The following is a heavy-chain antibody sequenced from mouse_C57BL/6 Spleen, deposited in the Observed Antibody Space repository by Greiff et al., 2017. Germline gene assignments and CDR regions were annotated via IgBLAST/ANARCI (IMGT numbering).Heavy chain of an antibody. CDR2: FYPGSGSI. V-gene: IGHV1-62-2*01. J-gene: IGHJ3*01. D-gene: IGHD2-10*01. CDR1: GYTFTEYT. CDR3: ARHEDPYYGNYVWFAY. Sequence: QVQLQQSGAELVKPGASVKLSCEASGYTFTEYTIHWVKQRSGQGLEWIGWFYPGSGSIKYNEKFKDKATLTADKSSSTVYMELSRLTSEDSAVYFCARHEDPYYGNYVWFAYWGQGTLVTVSA.